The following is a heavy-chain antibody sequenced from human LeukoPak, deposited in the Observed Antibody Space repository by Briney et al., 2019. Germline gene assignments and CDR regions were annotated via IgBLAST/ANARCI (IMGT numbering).Heavy chain of an antibody. D-gene: IGHD2-2*01. CDR3: AKKMVPAAYYGLDV. CDR1: GAPFSSYA. J-gene: IGHJ6*02. CDR2: IIPILGLS. V-gene: IGHV1-69*04. Sequence: SVKVSCKASGAPFSSYAINWVRQAPGQGLEWVGRIIPILGLSYTAQKFQGRITITADTSTSTAYMEVSSLTSEDTAIYYCAKKMVPAAYYGLDVWGQGTTVTVSS.